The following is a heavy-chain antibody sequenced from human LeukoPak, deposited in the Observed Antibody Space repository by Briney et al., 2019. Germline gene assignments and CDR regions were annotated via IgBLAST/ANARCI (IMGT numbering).Heavy chain of an antibody. J-gene: IGHJ3*02. Sequence: GGSLRLSCAVSGFTFSRYWMHWVRQSPGKGLVWVSHIKSDGSTTNYADSVKGRFTISRDNAKNTLDLQMNSLRAEDTAVYYCARDRDPGYNDSSGYRRVNAFDIWGQGTMVTVSS. CDR1: GFTFSRYW. CDR3: ARDRDPGYNDSSGYRRVNAFDI. D-gene: IGHD3-22*01. CDR2: IKSDGSTT. V-gene: IGHV3-74*01.